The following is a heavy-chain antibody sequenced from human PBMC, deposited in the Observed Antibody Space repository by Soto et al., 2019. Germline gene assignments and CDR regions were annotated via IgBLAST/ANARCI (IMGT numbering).Heavy chain of an antibody. D-gene: IGHD3-22*01. J-gene: IGHJ5*02. CDR2: IWYDGSNK. Sequence: GGSLRLSCAASGFTFSSYGMHWVRQAPGKGLEWVAVIWYDGSNKYYADSVKGRFTISRDNSKNTLYLQMNSLRAEDTAVYYCARDGYYYDSSGYYYNWFDPWGQGTLVTVSS. CDR3: ARDGYYYDSSGYYYNWFDP. V-gene: IGHV3-33*01. CDR1: GFTFSSYG.